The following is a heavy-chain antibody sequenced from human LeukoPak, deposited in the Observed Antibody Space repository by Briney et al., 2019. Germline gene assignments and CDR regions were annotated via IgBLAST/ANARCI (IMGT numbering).Heavy chain of an antibody. CDR2: ISSSSSYI. CDR3: ARPPEEQWFSDY. Sequence: GGSLRLSCAASGFTFSSYSMNWARQAPGKGLEWVSSISSSSSYIYYADSVKGRFTISRDNAKNSLYLQMNSLRAEDTAVYYCARPPEEQWFSDYWGQGTLVTVSS. CDR1: GFTFSSYS. J-gene: IGHJ4*02. D-gene: IGHD6-19*01. V-gene: IGHV3-21*01.